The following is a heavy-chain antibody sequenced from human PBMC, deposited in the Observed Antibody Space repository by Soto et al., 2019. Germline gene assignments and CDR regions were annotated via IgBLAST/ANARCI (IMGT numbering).Heavy chain of an antibody. D-gene: IGHD5-12*01. CDR2: INAGNGNT. CDR3: ARVPIEDIVAPMYQLAV. Sequence: ASVKASCKASGYTFTSYGMHWVRQAPGQRIEWMGWINAGNGNTKYSQKFQGRVTITRDTSASTAYMELSSLRSEDTAVYYCARVPIEDIVAPMYQLAVSAKGTTDTVSS. J-gene: IGHJ6*04. V-gene: IGHV1-3*01. CDR1: GYTFTSYG.